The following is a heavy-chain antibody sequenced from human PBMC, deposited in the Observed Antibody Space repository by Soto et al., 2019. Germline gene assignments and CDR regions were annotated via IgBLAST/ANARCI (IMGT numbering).Heavy chain of an antibody. V-gene: IGHV5-51*06. CDR2: IYLVDSDT. D-gene: IGHD2-8*01. Sequence: GDSLKISCKGSGYSFTSYWIGWVIQMPGKDLECMGIIYLVDSDTTYSPSFQRQVTISADKSISTAYLQWSSLKASDTAMYYCARLGYCTNGVCYTESYYGMDVWGQGTTVTVSS. CDR1: GYSFTSYW. CDR3: ARLGYCTNGVCYTESYYGMDV. J-gene: IGHJ6*02.